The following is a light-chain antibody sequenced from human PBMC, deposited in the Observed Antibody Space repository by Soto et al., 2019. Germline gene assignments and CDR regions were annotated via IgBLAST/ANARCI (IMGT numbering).Light chain of an antibody. CDR1: QSVSSSY. Sequence: EIVLTQSPGTLSLSRGERATLSCRASQSVSSSYLAWYQQKPGQAPRLLIYGASSRATGIPDRFSGSGSGTDFTLTISRLEHEDVAVYYCQQYGSSPYTFGQGTKLEIK. CDR2: GAS. J-gene: IGKJ2*01. V-gene: IGKV3-20*01. CDR3: QQYGSSPYT.